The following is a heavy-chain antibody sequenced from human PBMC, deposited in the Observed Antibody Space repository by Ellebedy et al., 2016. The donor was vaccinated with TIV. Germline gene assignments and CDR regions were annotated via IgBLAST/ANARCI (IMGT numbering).Heavy chain of an antibody. J-gene: IGHJ3*02. CDR1: GFTVSSKY. D-gene: IGHD1-26*01. V-gene: IGHV3-66*01. CDR2: IYRGGST. Sequence: PGGSLRLSCAASGFTVSSKYMSWVRQAPGKGLEWVSVIYRGGSTYYAASVKGRFPISRDNSKNTLYLQMNSLRPEDTAVYYCARDGYTGSYYANGAFDIWGQGTMVTVSS. CDR3: ARDGYTGSYYANGAFDI.